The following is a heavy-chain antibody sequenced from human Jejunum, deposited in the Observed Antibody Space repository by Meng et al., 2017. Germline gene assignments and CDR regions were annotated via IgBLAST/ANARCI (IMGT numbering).Heavy chain of an antibody. J-gene: IGHJ4*02. CDR3: ARGGGSTAYFDY. V-gene: IGHV1-18*01. D-gene: IGHD3-16*01. CDR2: ISGLSGGT. CDR1: GYPFTGDG. Sequence: QVQLVQSGGEVKKPGASVTASCKASGYPFTGDGISWVRQAPGQGLEWMGWISGLSGGTKYSQKFQGRVTMTTDTSTSTAYMELRSLRSYDTVVYYCARGGGSTAYFDYWGQGTLVTVSS.